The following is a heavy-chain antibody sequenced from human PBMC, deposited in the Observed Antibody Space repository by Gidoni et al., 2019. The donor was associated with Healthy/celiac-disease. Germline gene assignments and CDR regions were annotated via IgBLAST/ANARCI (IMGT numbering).Heavy chain of an antibody. CDR2: IIPILGIA. J-gene: IGHJ5*02. CDR1: GGTFSSYA. CDR3: ARGCSSGWDRGCNWFDP. V-gene: IGHV1-69*04. D-gene: IGHD6-19*01. Sequence: QVQLVQSGAEVKKPGSSVKVSCKASGGTFSSYAISWVRQAPGQGLEWMGRIIPILGIANYAQKFQGRVTITADKSTSTAYMELSSLRSEDTAVYYCARGCSSGWDRGCNWFDPWGQGTLVTVSS.